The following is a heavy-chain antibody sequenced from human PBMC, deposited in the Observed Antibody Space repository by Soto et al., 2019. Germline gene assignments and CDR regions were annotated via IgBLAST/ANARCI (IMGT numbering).Heavy chain of an antibody. V-gene: IGHV3-11*01. CDR3: ARDLSGGYGDSYFQD. Sequence: QVQLVESGGGLVKPGGSLRLSCAASGFTFSYYYMNWIRQTPGKGLEWVSSIGNSGSTIFYADSVRGRFTISRDNAKNSLYLQMNSLRADDTAVYYCARDLSGGYGDSYFQDWGQGTLVTVSS. J-gene: IGHJ1*01. CDR1: GFTFSYYY. D-gene: IGHD4-17*01. CDR2: IGNSGSTI.